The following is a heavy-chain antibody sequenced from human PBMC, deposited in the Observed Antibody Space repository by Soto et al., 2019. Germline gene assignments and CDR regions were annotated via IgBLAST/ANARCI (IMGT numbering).Heavy chain of an antibody. CDR2: FDPEDGET. CDR1: GYTLTELS. D-gene: IGHD3-3*01. J-gene: IGHJ3*02. V-gene: IGHV1-24*01. CDR3: ATGRLLEWFPDAFDI. Sequence: ASVKVSCKVSGYTLTELSMHWVRQAPGKGLEWMGGFDPEDGETIYAQKFQGRVTMTEDTFTDTAYMELSSLRSEDTAVYYCATGRLLEWFPDAFDIWGQGTMVTVSS.